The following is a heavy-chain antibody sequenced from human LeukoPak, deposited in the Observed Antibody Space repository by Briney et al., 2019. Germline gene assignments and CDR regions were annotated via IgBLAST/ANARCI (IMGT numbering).Heavy chain of an antibody. CDR2: IWYDGSNK. J-gene: IGHJ4*02. CDR1: EFTFSSYG. Sequence: PGGSLRLSCAASEFTFSSYGMHWVRQAPGKGLEWVAVIWYDGSNKYYADSVKGRFTISRDNSKNTLYLQMNSLRAEDTAVYYCARGLWFGEPNYFDYWGQGTLVTVSS. V-gene: IGHV3-33*01. CDR3: ARGLWFGEPNYFDY. D-gene: IGHD3-10*01.